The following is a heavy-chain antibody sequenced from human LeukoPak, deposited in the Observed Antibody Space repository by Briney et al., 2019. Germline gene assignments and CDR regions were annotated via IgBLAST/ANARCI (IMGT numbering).Heavy chain of an antibody. CDR1: GFTFSSYA. Sequence: PGGSLRLSCAASGFTFSSYAMSWVRQAPGKGLEWVSAISGSGGSTYYADSVKGRFTISRDNSKNTLYLQMNSLRAEDTAVYYCAKATRAYSRGWYDYWGQGTLVTVSS. D-gene: IGHD6-19*01. V-gene: IGHV3-23*01. CDR3: AKATRAYSRGWYDY. J-gene: IGHJ4*02. CDR2: ISGSGGST.